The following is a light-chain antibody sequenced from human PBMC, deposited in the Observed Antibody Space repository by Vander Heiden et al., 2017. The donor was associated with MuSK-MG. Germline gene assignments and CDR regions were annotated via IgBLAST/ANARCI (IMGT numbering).Light chain of an antibody. CDR2: DVH. CDR3: ASYSIDTTLV. V-gene: IGLV2-14*03. J-gene: IGLJ2*01. CDR1: DSDIGALDY. Sequence: QSALTHPASVSGSPGQSITISCTGTDSDIGALDYVSWYQQHPGRAPKLLIFDVHSRPSGVSDRFSGSKSVNTASLTISGLQPDDEAIYYCASYSIDTTLVFGGGTEVAVL.